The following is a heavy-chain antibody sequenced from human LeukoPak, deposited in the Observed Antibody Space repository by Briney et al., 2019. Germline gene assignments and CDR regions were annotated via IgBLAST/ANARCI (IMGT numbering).Heavy chain of an antibody. CDR3: ARNDILTGYMFEY. CDR2: IYSGGNT. D-gene: IGHD3-9*01. CDR1: GFTVSSNY. V-gene: IGHV3-66*01. J-gene: IGHJ4*02. Sequence: PGGSLRLSCAASGFTVSSNYMTWVRQAPGKGLEWVSVIYSGGNTYYADSVKGRFTISSDNSKNTLYLQMNSLRAEDTAVYYCARNDILTGYMFEYWGQGTLVTVSS.